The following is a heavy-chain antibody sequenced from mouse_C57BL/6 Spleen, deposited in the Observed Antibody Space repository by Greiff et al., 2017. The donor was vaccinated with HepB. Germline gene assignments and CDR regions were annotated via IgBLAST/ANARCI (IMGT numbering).Heavy chain of an antibody. Sequence: VQLQQSGAELAKPGASVKLSCKASGYTFTSYWMHWVNQRPGQGLEWIGYINTSSGYTKYNQKFKDKATLTADKSSSTAYMQMSSLTYEDSAVYYCARGGNRYYFDDWGQGTTLTVSS. CDR2: INTSSGYT. CDR3: ARGGNRYYFDD. V-gene: IGHV1-7*01. CDR1: GYTFTSYW. D-gene: IGHD2-1*01. J-gene: IGHJ2*01.